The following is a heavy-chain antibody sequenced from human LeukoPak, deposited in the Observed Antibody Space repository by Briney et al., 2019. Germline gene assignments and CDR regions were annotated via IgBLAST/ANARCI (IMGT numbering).Heavy chain of an antibody. CDR1: GFTFSSYA. CDR3: AKQISRGDYVSSFDY. Sequence: GGSLRLSCAASGFTFSSYAMHWVRQAPGKGLEWVAVIWYDGSNKYYADSVKGRFTISRDNSKNTLYLQMNSLRAEDTAVYYCAKQISRGDYVSSFDYWGQGTLVTVSS. J-gene: IGHJ4*02. D-gene: IGHD4-17*01. V-gene: IGHV3-33*06. CDR2: IWYDGSNK.